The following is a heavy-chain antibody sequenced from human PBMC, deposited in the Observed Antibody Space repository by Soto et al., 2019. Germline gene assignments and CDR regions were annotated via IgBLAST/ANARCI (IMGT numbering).Heavy chain of an antibody. D-gene: IGHD5-12*01. V-gene: IGHV1-46*03. CDR3: TRGLRDGYNS. Sequence: ASVKVSCKASGGTFSSYTISWVRQAPGQGLEWMGIINPSGGTSYAQKFQGRVTMTRDTSTGTVYIELSSLRSEDTAVYYCTRGLRDGYNSWGQGTLVTVS. CDR1: GGTFSSYT. J-gene: IGHJ5*02. CDR2: INPSGGT.